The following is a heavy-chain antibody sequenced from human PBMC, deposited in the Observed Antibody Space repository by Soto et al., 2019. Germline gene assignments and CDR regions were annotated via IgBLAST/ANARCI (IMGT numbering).Heavy chain of an antibody. CDR2: IYYSGST. CDR3: ARDYYQLQNRLLGY. CDR1: GGCISSGGYY. V-gene: IGHV4-31*03. D-gene: IGHD2-2*01. J-gene: IGHJ4*02. Sequence: SETLSLTCTVSGGCISSGGYYWSWIRQHPGKGLEWIGYIYYSGSTYYNPSLKSRVTISVDTSKNQFSLKLSSVTAADTAVYYCARDYYQLQNRLLGYWGQGTLVTVSS.